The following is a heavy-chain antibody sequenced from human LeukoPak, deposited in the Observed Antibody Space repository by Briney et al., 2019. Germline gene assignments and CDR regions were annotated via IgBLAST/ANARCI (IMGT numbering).Heavy chain of an antibody. CDR3: TRESYWGSSDKGFDY. Sequence: PGGSLRLSCAASGFSFSSYSLNSVRQAPGKGLEWVSYIYATSGNIYYTDPVKGRFTISRDNAKNSLYLQMNSLRDEDTAVYYCTRESYWGSSDKGFDYWGQGTLVTVSS. CDR1: GFSFSSYS. CDR2: IYATSGNI. J-gene: IGHJ4*02. D-gene: IGHD2-8*02. V-gene: IGHV3-48*02.